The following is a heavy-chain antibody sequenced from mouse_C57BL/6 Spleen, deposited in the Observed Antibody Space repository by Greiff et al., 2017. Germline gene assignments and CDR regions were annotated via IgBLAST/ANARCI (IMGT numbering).Heavy chain of an antibody. D-gene: IGHD1-1*01. CDR3: LTVPAYAMDY. CDR1: GFTFSDYG. V-gene: IGHV5-15*04. Sequence: EVMLVESGGGLVQPGGSLKLSCAASGFTFSDYGMAWVRQAARKGPEWVAFISNLAYSIYYADTVTGRFTISRENAKNPLYLEMSSLRSEDTAMYYCLTVPAYAMDYWGQGTSVTVSS. J-gene: IGHJ4*01. CDR2: ISNLAYSI.